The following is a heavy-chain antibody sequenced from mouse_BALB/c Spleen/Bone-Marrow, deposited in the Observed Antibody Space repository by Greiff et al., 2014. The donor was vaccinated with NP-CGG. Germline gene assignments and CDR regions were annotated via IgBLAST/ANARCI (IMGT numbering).Heavy chain of an antibody. CDR3: ARPYDFGAWFAY. CDR1: GFTFSSYG. CDR2: ISSGGSYT. Sequence: EVQGVESGGDLVKPGGSLKLSCAASGFTFSSYGMSWVRLTPDKRLEWVATISSGGSYTYYPDSVKGRFTISRDNAKNTLYLQMSSLKSEDTAMYYCARPYDFGAWFAYWGQGTLVTVSA. V-gene: IGHV5-6*01. J-gene: IGHJ3*01. D-gene: IGHD2-4*01.